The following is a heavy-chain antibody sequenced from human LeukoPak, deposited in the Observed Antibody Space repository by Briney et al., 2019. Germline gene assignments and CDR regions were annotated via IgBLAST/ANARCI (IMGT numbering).Heavy chain of an antibody. J-gene: IGHJ4*02. V-gene: IGHV3-49*04. D-gene: IGHD2-2*01. CDR2: IRSKAYGGTT. CDR3: TVVPGYYFDY. Sequence: GGSLRLSCTASGFTFGDYAMSWVRQAPGKGLEWVGFIRSKAYGGTTEYAASVKGIFTISRDDSKSIAYLQMNSLKTEDTAVYYCTVVPGYYFDYWGQGTLVTVSS. CDR1: GFTFGDYA.